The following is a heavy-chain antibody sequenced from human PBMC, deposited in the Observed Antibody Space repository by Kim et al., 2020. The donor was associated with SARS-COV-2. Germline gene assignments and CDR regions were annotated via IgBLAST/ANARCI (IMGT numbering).Heavy chain of an antibody. CDR3: ARDFQGEAAADYYYYYYGMEV. J-gene: IGHJ6*02. D-gene: IGHD6-13*01. Sequence: ASVKVSCKASGYTFTSYGISWVRQAPGQGLEWMGWISAYNGNTNYAQKLQGRVTMTTDTSTSTAYMELRSQSSDDTAVYYCARDFQGEAAADYYYYYYGMEVWGQGTTVTVSS. CDR1: GYTFTSYG. CDR2: ISAYNGNT. V-gene: IGHV1-18*01.